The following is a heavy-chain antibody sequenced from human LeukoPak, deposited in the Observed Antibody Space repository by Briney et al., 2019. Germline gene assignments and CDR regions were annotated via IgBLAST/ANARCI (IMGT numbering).Heavy chain of an antibody. D-gene: IGHD3-10*01. V-gene: IGHV3-7*01. CDR1: GFHFSSRW. Sequence: PGGSLRLSCAASGFHFSSRWMSWVRQAPGKGLEWVANIKKDGSETYYEDSVKGRFTISRDNAKNSLYLQMNSLRAEDTAVYYCAREALVRDDDALDIWGQGTMVTVSS. CDR3: AREALVRDDDALDI. J-gene: IGHJ3*02. CDR2: IKKDGSET.